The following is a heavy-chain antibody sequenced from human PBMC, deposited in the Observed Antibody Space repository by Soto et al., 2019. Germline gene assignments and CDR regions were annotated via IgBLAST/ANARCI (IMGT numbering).Heavy chain of an antibody. CDR1: GFTFSNAW. CDR3: TTDISEAKGADY. Sequence: EVQLVESGGGLVKPGGSLRLSCAASGFTFSNAWMKWVRQAPGKGLEWVGRIKSKTDGGTTDYAAPVKGRFTISRDDSKNTLYLQMNSLKTEDTAVYYCTTDISEAKGADYWGQGTLVTVSS. V-gene: IGHV3-15*07. J-gene: IGHJ4*02. CDR2: IKSKTDGGTT. D-gene: IGHD1-20*01.